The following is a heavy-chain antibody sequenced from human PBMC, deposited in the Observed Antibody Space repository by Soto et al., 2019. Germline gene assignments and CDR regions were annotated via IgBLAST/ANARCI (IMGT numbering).Heavy chain of an antibody. D-gene: IGHD3-10*01. CDR3: AVAEVRETMTEQSYGMAV. J-gene: IGHJ6*02. Sequence: SVKVSCKASGGTLSDYAVSWVRQARGQGLEWMGGIMPTVDSANYAQKFQGRLTITADESTSTANMELSSLTSDDTAIYYCAVAEVRETMTEQSYGMAVCGEVPTVTV. V-gene: IGHV1-69*13. CDR2: IMPTVDSA. CDR1: GGTLSDYA.